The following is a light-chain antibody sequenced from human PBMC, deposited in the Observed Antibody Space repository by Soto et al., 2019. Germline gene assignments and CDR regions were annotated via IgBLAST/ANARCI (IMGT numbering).Light chain of an antibody. CDR3: QQHNNWPPIT. V-gene: IGKV3-20*01. J-gene: IGKJ5*01. CDR1: QGISSSY. Sequence: EVVLTKSPGTLSLSPGERATLSCRASQGISSSYLAWYQQKPGQAPRLLIFGASSRATGIPDRFSGSGSGTEFTLTISSLQSEDFAVYYCQQHNNWPPITFGQGTRLE. CDR2: GAS.